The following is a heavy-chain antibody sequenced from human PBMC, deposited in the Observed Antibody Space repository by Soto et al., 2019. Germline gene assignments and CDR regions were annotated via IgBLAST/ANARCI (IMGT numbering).Heavy chain of an antibody. CDR1: GGSISSYY. CDR2: IYYSGST. D-gene: IGHD2-2*01. Sequence: SETLSLTCTVSGGSISSYYWSWIRQPPGRGLEWIGYIYYSGSTNYNPSLKSRVTISVDTSKNQFSLKLSSVTAADTAVYYCARRYCSSTSCYNWFDPWGQGTLVTVSS. CDR3: ARRYCSSTSCYNWFDP. V-gene: IGHV4-59*08. J-gene: IGHJ5*02.